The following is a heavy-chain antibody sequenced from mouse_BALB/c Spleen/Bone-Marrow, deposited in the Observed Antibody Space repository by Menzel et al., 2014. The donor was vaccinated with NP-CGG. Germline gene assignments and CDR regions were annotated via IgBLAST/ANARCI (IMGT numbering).Heavy chain of an antibody. Sequence: EVMLVESGGGLVQPGGSLRLSCATSGFTFTDYYMNWVRQPPEKALEWLGFIRNKANGYTTEYSASVKGRFTISRDNSQSILYLQMNTLRAEDSATYYCARDSRSTVSHFDYWGQGTTLTVSS. J-gene: IGHJ2*01. CDR1: GFTFTDYY. CDR3: ARDSRSTVSHFDY. D-gene: IGHD1-1*01. CDR2: IRNKANGYTT. V-gene: IGHV7-3*02.